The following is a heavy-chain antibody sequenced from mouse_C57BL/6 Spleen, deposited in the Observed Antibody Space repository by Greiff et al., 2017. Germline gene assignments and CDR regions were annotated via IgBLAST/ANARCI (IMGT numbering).Heavy chain of an antibody. CDR1: GFTFSSYG. Sequence: VQLKESGGDLVKPGGSLKLSCAASGFTFSSYGMSWVRQTPDKRLEWVATISSGGSYTNYPDSVKGRFTISRDTAKNTLYLQMSSLKSEDTAMYYCARENYYGSSYFDYWGQGTTLTVSS. CDR2: ISSGGSYT. V-gene: IGHV5-6*02. D-gene: IGHD1-1*01. J-gene: IGHJ2*01. CDR3: ARENYYGSSYFDY.